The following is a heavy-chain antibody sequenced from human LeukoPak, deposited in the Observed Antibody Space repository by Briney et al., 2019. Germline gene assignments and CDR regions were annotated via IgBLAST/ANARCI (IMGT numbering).Heavy chain of an antibody. D-gene: IGHD6-19*01. J-gene: IGHJ6*03. CDR1: GFTFSSYA. CDR2: ISYDGSNK. V-gene: IGHV3-30-3*01. CDR3: ARAVARYYYYYYMDV. Sequence: PGGSLRLSCAASGFTFSSYAMHWVRQAPGKGLEWVAVISYDGSNKYYADSVKGRFTISRDNSKNTLYLQMNSLRAEDTAVYYCARAVARYYYYYYMDVWGKGTTVTVSS.